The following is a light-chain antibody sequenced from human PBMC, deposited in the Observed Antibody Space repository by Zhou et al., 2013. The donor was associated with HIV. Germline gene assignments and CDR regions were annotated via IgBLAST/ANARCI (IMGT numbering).Light chain of an antibody. CDR2: GNN. CDR3: QSYDSGLSGVI. J-gene: IGLJ2*01. Sequence: QPGLTQPPSVSGAPGQRVTISCTGSSSNIGAGYDVHWYQHLPGAAPKLLIFGNNNRPAGVPDRFSGSKSGTSASLAITGLQTEDEADYYCQSYDSGLSGVIFGGGTKLTVL. V-gene: IGLV1-40*01. CDR1: SSNIGAGYD.